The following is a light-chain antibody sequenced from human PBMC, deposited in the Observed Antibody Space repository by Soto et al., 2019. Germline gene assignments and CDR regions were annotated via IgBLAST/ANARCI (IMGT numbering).Light chain of an antibody. V-gene: IGLV2-14*03. J-gene: IGLJ1*01. CDR1: STDVDGYDY. Sequence: QSVLTQPASVSGSPGQSITISCTGASTDVDGYDYVSWYQQHPGQAPKLMIYDVNNRPSGVSYRFSGSKSGDTASLTIPGLQAEDDADYYCGSYTSSAPFYVFGTGTKVT. CDR2: DVN. CDR3: GSYTSSAPFYV.